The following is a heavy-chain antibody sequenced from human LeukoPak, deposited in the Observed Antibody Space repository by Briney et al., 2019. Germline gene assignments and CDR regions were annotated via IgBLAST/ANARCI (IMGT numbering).Heavy chain of an antibody. Sequence: SETLTLTCTVSGGSISSYYWSWIRQPPGKGLEWIGYIYYSGSTNYNPSLKSRVTISVDTSKNQFSLKMSSVTAADTAVYYCARGAVADFWGQGTLVTVSS. CDR1: GGSISSYY. CDR2: IYYSGST. J-gene: IGHJ4*02. V-gene: IGHV4-59*01. CDR3: ARGAVADF. D-gene: IGHD6-19*01.